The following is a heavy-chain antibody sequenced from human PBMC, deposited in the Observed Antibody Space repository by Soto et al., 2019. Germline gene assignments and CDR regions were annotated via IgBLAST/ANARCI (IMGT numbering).Heavy chain of an antibody. J-gene: IGHJ6*02. CDR3: ARVRCSSTSCYFGEDYYNYGMEF. D-gene: IGHD2-2*01. Sequence: ASVKVSCKASGYSFTSYGISWVRQAPGQGLEWMGWISAYNGNTNYEQKLQGRVTMTTDTSTSTAYMELRSLRSDDTAVYYCARVRCSSTSCYFGEDYYNYGMEFWG. CDR1: GYSFTSYG. CDR2: ISAYNGNT. V-gene: IGHV1-18*04.